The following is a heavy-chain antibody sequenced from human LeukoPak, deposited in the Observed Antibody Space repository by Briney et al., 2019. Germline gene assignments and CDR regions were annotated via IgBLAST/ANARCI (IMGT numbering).Heavy chain of an antibody. CDR1: GFTFITYS. CDR2: IWYDGSNK. V-gene: IGHV3-33*08. J-gene: IGHJ6*03. CDR3: ARDRDYYYMDV. Sequence: GGSLRLSCAASGFTFITYSMTWVRQAPGKGLEWVALIWYDGSNKYYADSVEGRFTISRDNSKNTLYLQMNSLRAEDTAVYYCARDRDYYYMDVWGKGTTVTVSS.